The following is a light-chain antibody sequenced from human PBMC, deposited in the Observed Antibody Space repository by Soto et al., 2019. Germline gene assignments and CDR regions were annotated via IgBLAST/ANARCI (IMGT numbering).Light chain of an antibody. Sequence: QSALAQPASVSGSPGQSITISCTGTSSDVGGYDHVSWYQQHPGVAPKLIIYEVTHRPSGVSNRFSGSKSGDTASLTISGLQAEDESHYYCTSYTRSTTVVFGGGTKVTVL. CDR3: TSYTRSTTVV. J-gene: IGLJ3*02. CDR2: EVT. CDR1: SSDVGGYDH. V-gene: IGLV2-14*01.